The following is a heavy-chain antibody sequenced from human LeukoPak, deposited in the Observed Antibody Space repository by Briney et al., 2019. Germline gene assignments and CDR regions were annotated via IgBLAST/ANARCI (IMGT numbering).Heavy chain of an antibody. Sequence: ASVKVSCKASGYTFTSYYMHWVRQAPGQGLEWMGIINPSGGSTSYAQKLQGRVTMTTDTSTSTAYMELRSLRSDDTAVYYCARDPPYCSSTSCYFPFDYWGQGTLVTVSS. CDR1: GYTFTSYY. V-gene: IGHV1-46*01. D-gene: IGHD2-2*01. J-gene: IGHJ4*02. CDR3: ARDPPYCSSTSCYFPFDY. CDR2: INPSGGST.